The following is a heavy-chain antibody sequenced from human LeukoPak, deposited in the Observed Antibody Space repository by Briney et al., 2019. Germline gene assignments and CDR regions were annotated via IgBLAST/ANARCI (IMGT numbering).Heavy chain of an antibody. CDR3: AKGHPPNYYDSSGYLVYFDY. Sequence: GGSLRLSCAASGFTFSSYAMSWVRQAPGEGLEWVSAISGSGGSTYYADSVKGRFTISRDNSKNTLYLQMNSLRAEDTAVYYCAKGHPPNYYDSSGYLVYFDYWGQGTLVTVSS. V-gene: IGHV3-23*01. D-gene: IGHD3-22*01. CDR1: GFTFSSYA. CDR2: ISGSGGST. J-gene: IGHJ4*02.